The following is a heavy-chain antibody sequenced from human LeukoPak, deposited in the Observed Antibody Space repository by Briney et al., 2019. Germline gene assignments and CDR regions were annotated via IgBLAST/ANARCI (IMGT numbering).Heavy chain of an antibody. CDR1: GFTLSTYA. J-gene: IGHJ4*02. CDR3: AKSTYWSNPYYFDY. D-gene: IGHD2-2*01. Sequence: PGGSLRLSCAASGFTLSTYAMSWVRQAPGKGLEWVSAISGSGGSTYYADSVKGRFTISRDNSKSTLYLQMNILRAEDTAVYYCAKSTYWSNPYYFDYWGQGTLVTVSS. V-gene: IGHV3-23*01. CDR2: ISGSGGST.